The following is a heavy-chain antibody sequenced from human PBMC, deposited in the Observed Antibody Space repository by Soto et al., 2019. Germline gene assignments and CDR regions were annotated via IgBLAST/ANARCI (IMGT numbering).Heavy chain of an antibody. J-gene: IGHJ4*02. D-gene: IGHD5-18*01. CDR3: AKDRRRGYNYGGVGGCDY. Sequence: EVQLLESGGGLVQPGGSLRLSCAASGFTFSRYAMSWVRQVPGTGLEWVSDISGSGSSTYSADSVKGRCTISRDKSKNTRYRQMNSLRAEDTAVDYCAKDRRRGYNYGGVGGCDYWGQGTLVTVSS. V-gene: IGHV3-23*01. CDR2: ISGSGSST. CDR1: GFTFSRYA.